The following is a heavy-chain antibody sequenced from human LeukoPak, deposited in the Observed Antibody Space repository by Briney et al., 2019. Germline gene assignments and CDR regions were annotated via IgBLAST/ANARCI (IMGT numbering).Heavy chain of an antibody. Sequence: PGGSLRLSCAASGFTFSSYWMSWVRQAPGKGLEWVANIKQDGSEKYYVDSVKGRFTISRDNAKNSLYLQMNSLRAEDTAVYYCARETPPPITIFGVRANDYYMDVWGKGTTVTVSS. D-gene: IGHD3-3*01. J-gene: IGHJ6*03. CDR3: ARETPPPITIFGVRANDYYMDV. CDR1: GFTFSSYW. V-gene: IGHV3-7*01. CDR2: IKQDGSEK.